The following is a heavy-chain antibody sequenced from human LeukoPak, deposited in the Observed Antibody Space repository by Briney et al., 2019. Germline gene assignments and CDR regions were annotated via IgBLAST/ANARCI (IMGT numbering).Heavy chain of an antibody. D-gene: IGHD6-19*01. CDR2: ISYDGSNK. J-gene: IGHJ4*02. CDR1: GFTFSSYA. Sequence: GGSLRLSRAASGFTFSSYAMHWVRQAPGKGLEWVAVISYDGSNKYYADSVKGRFTISRDNSKNTLYLQMNSLRAEDTAVYYCASVAVAGLGGDYWGQGTLVTVSS. CDR3: ASVAVAGLGGDY. V-gene: IGHV3-30-3*01.